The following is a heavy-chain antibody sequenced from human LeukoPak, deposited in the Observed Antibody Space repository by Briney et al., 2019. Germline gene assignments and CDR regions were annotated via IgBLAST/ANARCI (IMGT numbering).Heavy chain of an antibody. D-gene: IGHD3-16*01. J-gene: IGHJ4*02. V-gene: IGHV3-7*01. Sequence: GGSLRLSCVASGFTFGHHFMSWVRQAPGGGLEWVANINPDGSIKFHADSVKGRFTISRDNARNSVYLQMNSQRGEDTAVYYCARAVDVADYWGQGTLVAVSS. CDR1: GFTFGHHF. CDR2: INPDGSIK. CDR3: ARAVDVADY.